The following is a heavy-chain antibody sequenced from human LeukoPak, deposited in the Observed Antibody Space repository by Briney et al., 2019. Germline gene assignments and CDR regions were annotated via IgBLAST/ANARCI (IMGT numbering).Heavy chain of an antibody. Sequence: GGSLRLSCTASGFTFSSYAIYWVRQAPGKGLEWVSGISGSGGITYFADPVKGRFTISRDNSKNTVYLQMNSLRVEDTAVYYCAKTTTGYSSGRYPGWPVDYWGQGTLVTVSS. D-gene: IGHD6-19*01. V-gene: IGHV3-23*01. CDR1: GFTFSSYA. J-gene: IGHJ4*02. CDR2: ISGSGGIT. CDR3: AKTTTGYSSGRYPGWPVDY.